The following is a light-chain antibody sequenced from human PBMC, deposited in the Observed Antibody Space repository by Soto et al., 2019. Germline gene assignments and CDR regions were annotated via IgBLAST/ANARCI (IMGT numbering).Light chain of an antibody. J-gene: IGLJ1*01. CDR1: SSDVGNYKY. Sequence: QSFLTQPASVSGSPGQSITISCAGTSSDVGNYKYVSWYQQHPGKAPKLMIYEVSNRPSGVSNRFSGSKSGNMASLTISGLQAEDETDYYCFSYTSSGTYVFGTGTKVTVL. CDR2: EVS. CDR3: FSYTSSGTYV. V-gene: IGLV2-14*01.